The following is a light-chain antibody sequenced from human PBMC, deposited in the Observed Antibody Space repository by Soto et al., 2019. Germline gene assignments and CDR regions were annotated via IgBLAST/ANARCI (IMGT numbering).Light chain of an antibody. J-gene: IGLJ1*01. CDR1: TSNLGSNT. Sequence: QSVLTQPPSASGTPGQRVTISCSGGTSNLGSNTVTWYQHLPGTAPKLVIYSNDDRPSGVPDRFSDSTSGTSASLAIRGLQSDDEADYFCAAWDDRLNAYVFGGGTKVTVL. CDR2: SND. CDR3: AAWDDRLNAYV. V-gene: IGLV1-44*01.